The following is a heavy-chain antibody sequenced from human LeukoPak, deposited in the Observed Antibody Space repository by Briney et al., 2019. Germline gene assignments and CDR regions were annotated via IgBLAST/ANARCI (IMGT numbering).Heavy chain of an antibody. Sequence: SSETLSLTCTVSGGSISSSSYYWGWIRQPPGKGLEWIGSIYYSGSTYYNPSLKSRVTISVDTSKNQFSLKLSSVTAADTAVYYCARGGFGESIDYWGQGTLVTVSS. CDR2: IYYSGST. CDR1: GGSISSSSYY. D-gene: IGHD3-10*01. CDR3: ARGGFGESIDY. V-gene: IGHV4-39*07. J-gene: IGHJ4*02.